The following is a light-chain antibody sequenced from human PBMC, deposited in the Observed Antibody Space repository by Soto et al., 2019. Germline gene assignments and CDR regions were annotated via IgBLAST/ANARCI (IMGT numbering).Light chain of an antibody. J-gene: IGKJ1*01. CDR3: QQYNSYWT. CDR1: QSISSW. Sequence: DIQMTQSPSTLSGSVGDRITITCRASQSISSWLAWYQQKPGKAPKLLIYKASSLESGVPSRFSGSGSGTEFTLTISSLQPDDFATYYCQQYNSYWTFGLGTKVDIK. V-gene: IGKV1-5*03. CDR2: KAS.